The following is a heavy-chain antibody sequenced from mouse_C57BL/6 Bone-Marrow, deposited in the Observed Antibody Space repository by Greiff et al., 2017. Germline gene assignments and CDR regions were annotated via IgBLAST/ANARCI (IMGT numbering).Heavy chain of an antibody. Sequence: VQLQQSVAELVSPGASVKLSCTASGFTITNTYMHWVKQRPEQGLEWIGRIYPANGTTKYAPQFPGKATIPVDPSSNTAYMQLSSLTSEDTAICYWSRAGWDGIYFDYWGQGTTLTVSS. CDR3: SRAGWDGIYFDY. CDR1: GFTITNTY. CDR2: IYPANGTT. J-gene: IGHJ2*01. D-gene: IGHD4-1*01. V-gene: IGHV14-3*01.